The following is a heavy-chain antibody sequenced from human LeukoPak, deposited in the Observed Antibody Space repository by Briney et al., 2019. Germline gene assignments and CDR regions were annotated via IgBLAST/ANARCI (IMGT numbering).Heavy chain of an antibody. V-gene: IGHV4-4*09. J-gene: IGHJ3*02. CDR3: ARLAVNDSSGYYYGDAFDI. CDR1: GGSISSYY. CDR2: IYTSGST. Sequence: PSETLSLTCTVSGGSISSYYWSWIRQPPGKGLEWIGYIYTSGSTNYNPSLKSRVTISVDTSKNQFSLKLSSVTAADTAAYYCARLAVNDSSGYYYGDAFDIWGQGTMVTVSS. D-gene: IGHD3-22*01.